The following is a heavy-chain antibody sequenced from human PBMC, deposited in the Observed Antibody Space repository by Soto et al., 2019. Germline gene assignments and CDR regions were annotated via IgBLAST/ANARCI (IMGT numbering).Heavy chain of an antibody. CDR1: GFTFDDYT. V-gene: IGHV3-43*01. CDR3: AKDSGSSWYGPDY. Sequence: GGSLRLSCAASGFTFDDYTMHWVRQAPGKGLDLVSLISWDGVSTFYADSVKGRFTISRDYCKNSLYLQMNSLRTEDTALYYCAKDSGSSWYGPDYWGQGTLVTVSS. J-gene: IGHJ4*02. CDR2: ISWDGVST. D-gene: IGHD6-13*01.